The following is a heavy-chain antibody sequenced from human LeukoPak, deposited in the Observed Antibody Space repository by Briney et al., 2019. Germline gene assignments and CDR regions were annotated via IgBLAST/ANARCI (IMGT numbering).Heavy chain of an antibody. CDR2: IYYSGST. CDR3: ARRLSVAAGYFDY. J-gene: IGHJ4*02. CDR1: GGSVSSGSYY. V-gene: IGHV4-61*01. D-gene: IGHD6-13*01. Sequence: PSETLSLTCTASGGSVSSGSYYWSWIRQPPGKGLEWIGYIYYSGSTNYNPSLKSRVTISVDTSKNQFSLKLGSVTAADTAVYYCARRLSVAAGYFDYWGQGTLVTVSS.